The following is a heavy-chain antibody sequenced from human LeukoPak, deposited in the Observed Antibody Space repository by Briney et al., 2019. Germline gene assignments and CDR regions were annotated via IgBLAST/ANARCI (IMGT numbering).Heavy chain of an antibody. J-gene: IGHJ4*02. D-gene: IGHD2-21*02. CDR3: ASEHIVVVTAISYYFDY. Sequence: GGSLRLSCAASGFTFSSYEMNWVRQAPGKGLEWVSYISSSGSTIYYADSVNGRFTISRDNSKNTLYLQMNSLRAEDTAVYYCASEHIVVVTAISYYFDYWGQGALVTVSS. V-gene: IGHV3-48*03. CDR2: ISSSGSTI. CDR1: GFTFSSYE.